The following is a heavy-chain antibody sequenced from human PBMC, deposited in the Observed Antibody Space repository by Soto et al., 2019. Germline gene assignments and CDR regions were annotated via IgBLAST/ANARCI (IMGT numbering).Heavy chain of an antibody. D-gene: IGHD5-18*01. J-gene: IGHJ4*02. CDR2: IYYSGST. V-gene: IGHV4-61*01. CDR3: ARDRGYSYGYYFDY. CDR1: GGSVSSGSYY. Sequence: PSETLSLTCTVSGGSVSSGSYYWSWIRQPPGKGLEWIGYIYYSGSTNYNPSLKSRVTISVDTSKNQFSLKLSSVTAADTAVYSCARDRGYSYGYYFDYWGQGTLVTVAS.